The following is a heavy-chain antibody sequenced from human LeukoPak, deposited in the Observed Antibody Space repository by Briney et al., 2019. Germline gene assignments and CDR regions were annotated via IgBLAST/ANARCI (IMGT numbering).Heavy chain of an antibody. CDR2: IRYDGSNK. D-gene: IGHD2-2*01. CDR1: GFTFSSYG. J-gene: IGHJ4*02. CDR3: AKDRKGSGYCSSTSCYPTSYFDY. Sequence: PGGSLRLSCAASGFTFSSYGMHWVRQAPGKGLEWVAFIRYDGSNKYYADSVKGRFTISRDNSKNTLYLQMNSLRAEDTAVYYCAKDRKGSGYCSSTSCYPTSYFDYWGQGTLVTVSS. V-gene: IGHV3-30*02.